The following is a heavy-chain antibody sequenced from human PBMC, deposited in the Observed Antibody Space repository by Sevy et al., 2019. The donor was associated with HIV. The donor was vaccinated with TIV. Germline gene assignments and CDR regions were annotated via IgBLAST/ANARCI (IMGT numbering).Heavy chain of an antibody. D-gene: IGHD3-10*01. CDR1: GFTFSTYS. CDR3: ASNYYRSGSYLYYFDY. Sequence: GGSLRLFCAASGFTFSTYSMNWVRQAPGKGLEWVSSISSSSSYIYYADSVKGRFTISRDNAKNSLYLQMNSLRAEDTAVYYCASNYYRSGSYLYYFDYWGQGTLVTVSS. J-gene: IGHJ4*02. CDR2: ISSSSSYI. V-gene: IGHV3-21*01.